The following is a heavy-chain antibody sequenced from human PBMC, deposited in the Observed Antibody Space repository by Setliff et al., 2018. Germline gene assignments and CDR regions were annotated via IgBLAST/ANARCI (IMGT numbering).Heavy chain of an antibody. CDR2: IKQDGSEK. V-gene: IGHV3-7*03. CDR3: AKVTILPAPYY. J-gene: IGHJ4*02. Sequence: PGGSLRLSCAASGFTFSSYSMNWVRQAPGKGLEWVANIKQDGSEKSSVDSVKGRFTISRDNSKNTLYLQMNSLRAEDTAVYYCAKVTILPAPYYWGQGTLVTVSS. CDR1: GFTFSSYS. D-gene: IGHD2-2*01.